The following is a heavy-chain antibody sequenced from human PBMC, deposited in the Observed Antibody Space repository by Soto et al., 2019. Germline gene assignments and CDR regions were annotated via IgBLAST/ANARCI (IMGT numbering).Heavy chain of an antibody. CDR3: TRVVPRACLAACAIKGTDEFDI. J-gene: IGHJ3*02. V-gene: IGHV3-49*03. CDR1: GFTFGDYA. CDR2: IRSKAYGGTT. Sequence: GGSLRLSCTASGFTFGDYAMSWFRQAPGKGLEWVGFIRSKAYGGTTEYAASVKGRFTISRDDSKSIAYLQMNSLKTEDTVVDYCTRVVPRACLAACAIKGTDEFDILCQGALDTVSS. D-gene: IGHD2-15*01.